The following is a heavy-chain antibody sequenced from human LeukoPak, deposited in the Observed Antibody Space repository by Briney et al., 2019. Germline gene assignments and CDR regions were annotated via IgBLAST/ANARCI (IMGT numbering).Heavy chain of an antibody. D-gene: IGHD3-22*01. V-gene: IGHV1-69*04. CDR1: GGTFSRYA. Sequence: SVKVSCKASGGTFSRYAISWVRQAPGQGLEWMGRIIPILGIANYAQKFQGRVTITADKSTSTAYMELSSLRSEDTAVYYCARVPSYYDSSGYSFDYWGQGTLVTVSS. CDR3: ARVPSYYDSSGYSFDY. CDR2: IIPILGIA. J-gene: IGHJ4*02.